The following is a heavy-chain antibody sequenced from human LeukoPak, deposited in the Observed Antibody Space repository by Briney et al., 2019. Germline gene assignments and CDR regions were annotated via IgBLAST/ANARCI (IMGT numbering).Heavy chain of an antibody. J-gene: IGHJ3*02. CDR3: ARLPGGDSSSVVAFDI. Sequence: SETLSLTCGVSGGSISTNYWNWIRQPAGKGLEWIGRIYTSGSTNYNPSLKSRLTMSVDTFKNQFSLNLRSVTAADTAVYYCARLPGGDSSSVVAFDIWGQGTLVTVSS. CDR1: GGSISTNY. CDR2: IYTSGST. D-gene: IGHD2-21*02. V-gene: IGHV4-4*07.